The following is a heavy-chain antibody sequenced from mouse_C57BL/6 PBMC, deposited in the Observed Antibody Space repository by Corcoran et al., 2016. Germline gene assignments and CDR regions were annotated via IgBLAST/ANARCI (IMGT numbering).Heavy chain of an antibody. Sequence: QIQLVQTGPELKKPGETVKISCKESGYTSTTYGMSWVKQAPGKGLKWMGWINTYSGVPTYADDFKGRFAFSLETSASTAYLQINNLKNEDTATYFCARELGDYWGQGTTLTVSS. V-gene: IGHV9-3*01. J-gene: IGHJ2*01. CDR3: ARELGDY. D-gene: IGHD3-3*01. CDR1: GYTSTTYG. CDR2: INTYSGVP.